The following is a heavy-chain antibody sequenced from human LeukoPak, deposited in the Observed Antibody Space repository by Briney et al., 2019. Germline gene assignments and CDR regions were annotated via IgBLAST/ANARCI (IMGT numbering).Heavy chain of an antibody. CDR3: ARYRIAAAGNNYYFDY. J-gene: IGHJ4*02. CDR2: IYHSGST. V-gene: IGHV4-4*02. CDR1: GVSISSSNW. Sequence: PSGTLSLTCAVSGVSISSSNWWSWVRQPPGKGLEWIGEIYHSGSTNYNPSLKSRVTISVDKSKNQFSLKLSSVTAADTAVYYCARYRIAAAGNNYYFDYWGQGTLVTVSS. D-gene: IGHD6-13*01.